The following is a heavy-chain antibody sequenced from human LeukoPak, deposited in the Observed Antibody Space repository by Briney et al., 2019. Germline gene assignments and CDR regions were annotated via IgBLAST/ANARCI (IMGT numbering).Heavy chain of an antibody. J-gene: IGHJ5*02. CDR3: ARAGYCSSTSCYGGNNWFDP. Sequence: SVKVSCKASGGTFSSYDISWVRQAPGQGLEWMGGIMPMFGKANYAQKFQGRVTTTADKATSTAYMELSSLRSEDTAVYYCARAGYCSSTSCYGGNNWFDPWGQGTLVTVSS. CDR2: IMPMFGKA. D-gene: IGHD2-2*01. V-gene: IGHV1-69*06. CDR1: GGTFSSYD.